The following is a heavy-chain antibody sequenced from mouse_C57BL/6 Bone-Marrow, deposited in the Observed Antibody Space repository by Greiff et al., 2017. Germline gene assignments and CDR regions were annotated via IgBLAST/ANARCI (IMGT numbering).Heavy chain of an antibody. V-gene: IGHV1-42*01. Sequence: VQLKESGPELVKPGASVKISCKASGYSFTGYYMNWVKQSPEKSLEWIGEINPSTGGTTYNQKFKAKATLTVDKSSSTAYMQLKSLTSEDSAVYYCARSTVVPYYYAMDYWGQGTSVTVSS. J-gene: IGHJ4*01. D-gene: IGHD1-1*01. CDR2: INPSTGGT. CDR1: GYSFTGYY. CDR3: ARSTVVPYYYAMDY.